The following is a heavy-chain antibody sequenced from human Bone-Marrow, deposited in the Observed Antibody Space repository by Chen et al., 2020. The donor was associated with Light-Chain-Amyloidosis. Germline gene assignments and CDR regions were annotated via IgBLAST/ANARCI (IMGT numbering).Heavy chain of an antibody. V-gene: IGHV5-51*01. CDR2: IYPNYSDA. Sequence: EVQLEQSGPEVKKPGESLKISCKGSGYTFPNHWIGWVRQMPGKGLEWMGVIYPNYSDARYSPAFEGQVTISADKSNTTAYLQGRSLKASDTAMYYCARRRDGYNFDYWGQGTLVTVSS. J-gene: IGHJ4*02. CDR3: ARRRDGYNFDY. D-gene: IGHD5-12*01. CDR1: GYTFPNHW.